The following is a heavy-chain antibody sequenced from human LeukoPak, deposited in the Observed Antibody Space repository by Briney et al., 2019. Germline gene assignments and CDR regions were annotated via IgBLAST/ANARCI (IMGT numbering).Heavy chain of an antibody. CDR2: INPNSGGT. CDR1: GYTFTGYY. V-gene: IGHV1-2*02. CDR3: ARAPYSGYDYGWFDP. J-gene: IGHJ5*02. Sequence: ASVKVSCKASGYTFTGYYMHWVRQAPGQGLEWMGWINPNSGGTNYAQKFQSRVTMTRDTSISTAYMELSRLRSDDTAVYYCARAPYSGYDYGWFDPWGQGTLVTVSS. D-gene: IGHD5-12*01.